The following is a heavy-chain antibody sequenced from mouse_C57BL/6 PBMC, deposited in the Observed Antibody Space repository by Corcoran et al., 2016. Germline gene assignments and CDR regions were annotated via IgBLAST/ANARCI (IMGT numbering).Heavy chain of an antibody. J-gene: IGHJ4*01. CDR2: ISYDGSN. Sequence: DVQLQESGPGLVKPSQSLSLTCSVTGYSITSGSYWNWIRQCPGNKLEWMGYISYDGSNNYNPSLKNRISITRDTSKNQFFLKLNSVTTEDTATYYCARYDPAYAMDYWGQGTSVTVSS. CDR3: ARYDPAYAMDY. D-gene: IGHD2-10*02. CDR1: GYSITSGSY. V-gene: IGHV3-6*01.